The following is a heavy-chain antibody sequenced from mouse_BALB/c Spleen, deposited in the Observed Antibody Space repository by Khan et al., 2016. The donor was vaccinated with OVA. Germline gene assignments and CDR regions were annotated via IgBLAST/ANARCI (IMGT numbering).Heavy chain of an antibody. CDR3: ARIYYGNSLYFDV. V-gene: IGHV2-9*02. CDR1: GLSLTSYG. J-gene: IGHJ1*01. D-gene: IGHD2-1*01. CDR2: IWAGGIT. Sequence: VQLQESGPGLVAPSQSLSITCTVSGLSLTSYGVHWVRQPPGKGLEWLGVIWAGGITNYNSALMSRLSINKDNSKNQVFLKMNGLQADDTAMYYCARIYYGNSLYFDVWGAGTSVTVSS.